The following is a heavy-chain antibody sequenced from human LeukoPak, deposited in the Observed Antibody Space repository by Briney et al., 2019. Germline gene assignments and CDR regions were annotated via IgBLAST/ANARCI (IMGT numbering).Heavy chain of an antibody. J-gene: IGHJ4*02. CDR2: ISGSGGNT. CDR1: GFTFSSYA. V-gene: IGHV3-23*01. Sequence: GGSLRLSCAASGFTFSSYAMSWVRQAPGKGLEWVSVISGSGGNTYYADSVKGRFTISRDNSKNTLYLQMNSLTVEDTAVYYCAKDGPGNTAMATCFDYWGQGTLVTVSS. CDR3: AKDGPGNTAMATCFDY. D-gene: IGHD5-18*01.